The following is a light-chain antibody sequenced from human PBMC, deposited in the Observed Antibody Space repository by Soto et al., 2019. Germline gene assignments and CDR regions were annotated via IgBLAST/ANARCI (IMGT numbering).Light chain of an antibody. V-gene: IGKV3-20*01. J-gene: IGKJ1*01. CDR2: GAS. Sequence: EIVLTQSPGTLSLSPGERATLSCRASQYVTSRYLAWYQQKPGQAPRLLIFGASIRDTGVPDRFSGSGSGTDFTLTISRLESEDFAVYYCQQYGSSPGTFGQGTKVEIK. CDR3: QQYGSSPGT. CDR1: QYVTSRY.